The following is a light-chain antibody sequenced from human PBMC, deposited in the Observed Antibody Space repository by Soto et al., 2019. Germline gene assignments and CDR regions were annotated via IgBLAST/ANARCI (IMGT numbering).Light chain of an antibody. V-gene: IGKV3-20*01. CDR2: GAS. CDR1: QRVSSGY. CDR3: QQYGGSPAIT. J-gene: IGKJ5*01. Sequence: NVLNQSAGTLSLSPGERATLSCRASQRVSSGYVAWYQQKPGQAPRLLIYGASSRATGIPDRFRASASGTDFTLTISRREPEEFAAYFCQQYGGSPAITFGQGTRLEIK.